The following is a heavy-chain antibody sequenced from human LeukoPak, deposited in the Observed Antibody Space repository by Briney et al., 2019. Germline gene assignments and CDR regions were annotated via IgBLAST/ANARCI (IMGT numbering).Heavy chain of an antibody. D-gene: IGHD6-19*01. J-gene: IGHJ4*02. V-gene: IGHV3-23*01. Sequence: QPGGSLRLSCAASGFIFNSCAMSWVRQAPGNGLGWVLTISASGGNTFYPDSVKGRFTISRDNSKSTLYLLMNSLRAEDTAVDYCANDRGRVAGSCFDSWGQGTQVTVSS. CDR1: GFIFNSCA. CDR3: ANDRGRVAGSCFDS. CDR2: ISASGGNT.